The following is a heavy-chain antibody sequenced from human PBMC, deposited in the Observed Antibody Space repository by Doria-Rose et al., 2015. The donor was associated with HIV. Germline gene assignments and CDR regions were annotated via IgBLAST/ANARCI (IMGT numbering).Heavy chain of an antibody. Sequence: ESGPVLVKPTETLTLTCTVSGVSLGSPGTGVSWIRQPPGKALEWLAHIFSDDERSYKTSLKSRLTISMCTSKSQVVLTMTDMDPVDTATYYCALIKSSRWYHKYYFDFWGQGTLVIVSA. J-gene: IGHJ4*02. CDR1: GVSLGSPGTG. V-gene: IGHV2-26*01. D-gene: IGHD6-13*01. CDR3: ALIKSSRWYHKYYFDF. CDR2: IFSDDER.